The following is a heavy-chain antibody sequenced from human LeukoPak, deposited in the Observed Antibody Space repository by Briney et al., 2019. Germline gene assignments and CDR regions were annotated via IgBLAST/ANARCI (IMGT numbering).Heavy chain of an antibody. Sequence: GGSLRLSCAASEFTFSSYAMHWVRQAPGKGLEWVAVILYDGSNKKYADSVKGRFTISRDNSENTLYLRMNSVRAEDTAVYYCAELGITMIGGVWGKGTTVTISS. CDR1: EFTFSSYA. D-gene: IGHD3-10*02. CDR3: AELGITMIGGV. J-gene: IGHJ6*04. CDR2: ILYDGSNK. V-gene: IGHV3-30*18.